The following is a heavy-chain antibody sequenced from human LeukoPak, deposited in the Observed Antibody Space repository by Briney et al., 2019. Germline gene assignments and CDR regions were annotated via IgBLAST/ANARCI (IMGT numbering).Heavy chain of an antibody. CDR2: IYYSGST. Sequence: PSETLSLTCTVSGGSISSGDYYWSWIRQPPGKGLEWIGYIYYSGSTYYNPSLKSRVTISVDTSKNQFSLKLSSVTAADSDVYSWARAPTYYYDSSGYSADAFDIWGQGTMVTVSS. D-gene: IGHD3-22*01. CDR1: GGSISSGDYY. V-gene: IGHV4-30-4*01. J-gene: IGHJ3*02. CDR3: ARAPTYYYDSSGYSADAFDI.